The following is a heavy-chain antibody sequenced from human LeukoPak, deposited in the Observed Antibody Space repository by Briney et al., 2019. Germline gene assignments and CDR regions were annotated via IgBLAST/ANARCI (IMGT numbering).Heavy chain of an antibody. D-gene: IGHD6-13*01. CDR2: ISGNSGSI. V-gene: IGHV3-9*01. Sequence: PGGSLRLSCATSGFNFDDYAMHWVRQVPGKGLEWVAGISGNSGSIGYADSVKGRFTTSRDNAKNSLYLQMNSLRAEDTALYYCAKDRESSSSWDNGLAPWGQGTLVTVSS. J-gene: IGHJ5*02. CDR1: GFNFDDYA. CDR3: AKDRESSSSWDNGLAP.